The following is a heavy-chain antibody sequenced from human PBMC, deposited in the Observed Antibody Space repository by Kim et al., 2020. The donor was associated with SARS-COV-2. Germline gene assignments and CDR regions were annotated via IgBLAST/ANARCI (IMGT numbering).Heavy chain of an antibody. Sequence: GGSLRLSCAASGFTFSNYNMDWVRQPPGEGLEWVSYISSSSNTIHYADSVKGRFTISRDNAKNSLYLQMNSLRAEDTAVYYCARARSQETTVIPYYFDYWGQGTLVTVSS. J-gene: IGHJ4*02. CDR2: ISSSSNTI. V-gene: IGHV3-48*04. D-gene: IGHD4-17*01. CDR1: GFTFSNYN. CDR3: ARARSQETTVIPYYFDY.